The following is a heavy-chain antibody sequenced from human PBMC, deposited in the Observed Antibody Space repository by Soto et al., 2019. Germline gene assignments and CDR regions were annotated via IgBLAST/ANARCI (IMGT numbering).Heavy chain of an antibody. CDR3: AGDGYSSSWYYY. Sequence: GGSLRLSCAASGFTFSSYSMNWVRQAPGKGLEWVSAIYRGGSAYYADSVKGRFTISSDNSKNTLYLQMHNLRVEDTAVYFCAGDGYSSSWYYYWGQGTLVTVSS. CDR1: GFTFSSYS. V-gene: IGHV3-66*01. CDR2: IYRGGSA. D-gene: IGHD6-13*01. J-gene: IGHJ4*02.